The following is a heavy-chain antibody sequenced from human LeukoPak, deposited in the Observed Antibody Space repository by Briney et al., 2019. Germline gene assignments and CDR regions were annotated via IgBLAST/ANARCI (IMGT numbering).Heavy chain of an antibody. J-gene: IGHJ6*02. CDR1: DFSFSNYG. Sequence: PGGSLRLSCAASDFSFSNYGMHWVRQVPGKGLEWVAVILYDGNNKHYAESVKGRFTISRDNSNNMLYLQMNSLRPEDTAVYYCAKDRLFGSGLNGPHYYYGMDVWGQGTTVTVSS. CDR3: AKDRLFGSGLNGPHYYYGMDV. V-gene: IGHV3-30*18. CDR2: ILYDGNNK. D-gene: IGHD1-26*01.